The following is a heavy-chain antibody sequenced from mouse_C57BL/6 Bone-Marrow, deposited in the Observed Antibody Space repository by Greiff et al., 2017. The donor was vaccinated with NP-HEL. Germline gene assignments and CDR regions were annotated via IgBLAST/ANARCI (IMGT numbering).Heavy chain of an antibody. CDR2: INPNNGGT. Sequence: EVQLQQSGPELVKPGASVKISCKASGYTFTDYYMNWVKQSHGKSLEWIGDINPNNGGTSYNQKFKGKATLTVDKSSSTAYMELRSLTSEDSAVYYCARNYYGSSYEEGFFYAMDYWGQGTSVTVSS. CDR3: ARNYYGSSYEEGFFYAMDY. J-gene: IGHJ4*01. D-gene: IGHD1-1*01. V-gene: IGHV1-26*01. CDR1: GYTFTDYY.